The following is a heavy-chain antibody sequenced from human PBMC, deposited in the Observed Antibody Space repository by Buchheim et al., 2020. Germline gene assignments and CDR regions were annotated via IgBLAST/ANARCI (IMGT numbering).Heavy chain of an antibody. CDR3: ARDLRDSSGYYFDY. CDR2: VYYSGST. D-gene: IGHD6-6*01. CDR1: GGSISSGDYY. J-gene: IGHJ4*02. V-gene: IGHV4-30-4*01. Sequence: QVQLQESGPGLVKPSQTLSLTCTVSGGSISSGDYYWSWIRQPPGKGLEWIGYVYYSGSTYYNPALKSRVTIAVEKDKKLYSLKLSSVTAADTAVYYCARDLRDSSGYYFDYWGQGTL.